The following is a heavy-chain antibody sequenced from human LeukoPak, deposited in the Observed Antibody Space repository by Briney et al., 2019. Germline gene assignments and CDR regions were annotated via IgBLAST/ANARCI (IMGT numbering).Heavy chain of an antibody. J-gene: IGHJ4*02. CDR2: ASHAGIT. Sequence: PSETLSLTCAVFGESFVGRHWSWIRQSPGKGLEWLGEASHAGITNYNPSLKSRVSISVDTSKDQFSLTLTSVTAADTAVYYCARGRANWDYDFDYWGRGTPVTVS. CDR1: GESFVGRH. V-gene: IGHV4-34*01. D-gene: IGHD1-7*01. CDR3: ARGRANWDYDFDY.